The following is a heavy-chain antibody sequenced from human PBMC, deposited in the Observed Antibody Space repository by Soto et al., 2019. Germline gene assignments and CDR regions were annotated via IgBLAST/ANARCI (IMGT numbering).Heavy chain of an antibody. CDR3: ASTYSTSWYWFVP. CDR1: GFSLSNAGLG. D-gene: IGHD6-13*01. J-gene: IGHJ5*02. CDR2: LFSNDEK. Sequence: QVPVKESGPVLVKPTETLTLTCTVSGFSLSNAGLGVSWIRQPPGKALEWLAHLFSNDEKSYSTSLKSRLTISNDTSKSQVVLTMTNMDPVDTATYYCASTYSTSWYWFVPWGQVTLVTVAS. V-gene: IGHV2-26*04.